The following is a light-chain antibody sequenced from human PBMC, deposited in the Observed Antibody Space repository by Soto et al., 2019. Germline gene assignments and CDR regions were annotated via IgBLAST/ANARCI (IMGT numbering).Light chain of an antibody. CDR3: QSYYNTLSYDSSLSASV. V-gene: IGLV1-40*01. Sequence: QSVLTQPPSVSGAPGQSITISCTGTSSNIGAGYDVHWYQQLPGSAPKLLIYGNYNRPSGVPDRFSGSKSATSASLSIAGLQAEDEGDYYCQSYYNTLSYDSSLSASVFGGGTKLTVL. CDR2: GNY. CDR1: SSNIGAGYD. J-gene: IGLJ2*01.